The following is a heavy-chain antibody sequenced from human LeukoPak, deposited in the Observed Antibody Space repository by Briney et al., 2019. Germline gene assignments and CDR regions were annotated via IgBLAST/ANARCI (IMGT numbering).Heavy chain of an antibody. CDR1: GFTFSSYG. Sequence: LPGGSLRLSCAASGFTFSSYGMHWVRQAPGKGLEWVAFIRYDGSNKYYADSVKGRFTISRDNSKNTLYLQMNSLRAEDTAVYYCAKDPGVYSPYYFDYWGQGTLVTVSS. D-gene: IGHD5-18*01. V-gene: IGHV3-30*02. CDR2: IRYDGSNK. CDR3: AKDPGVYSPYYFDY. J-gene: IGHJ4*02.